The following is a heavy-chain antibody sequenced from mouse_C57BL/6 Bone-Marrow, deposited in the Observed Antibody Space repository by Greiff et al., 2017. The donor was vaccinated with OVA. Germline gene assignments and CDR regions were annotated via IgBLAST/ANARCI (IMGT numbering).Heavy chain of an antibody. Sequence: QVQLQQSGPELVKPGASVKISCKASGYSFTSYYIHWVKQRPGQGLEWIGWIYPGSGNTKYNEKFKGKATLPADTSSSTAYMQLSSLTSEDSAVYYCAREGVFITTVNYWGQGTTLTVSS. CDR3: AREGVFITTVNY. D-gene: IGHD1-1*01. CDR2: IYPGSGNT. J-gene: IGHJ2*01. CDR1: GYSFTSYY. V-gene: IGHV1-66*01.